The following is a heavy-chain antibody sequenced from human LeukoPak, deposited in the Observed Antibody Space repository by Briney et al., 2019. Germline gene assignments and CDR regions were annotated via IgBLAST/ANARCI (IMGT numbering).Heavy chain of an antibody. CDR1: GYSFTNYW. J-gene: IGHJ4*02. V-gene: IGHV5-10-1*01. D-gene: IGHD2-21*02. CDR2: IDPSGSYT. Sequence: GEALKTSCKGSGYSFTNYWISWVRQMPGKGLGGMGRIDPSGSYTNYSPSFQGHVTMSADKSISTAYLQWTSLKASDTAMYYCAAEVTATRAFDYWGQGALVTVSS. CDR3: AAEVTATRAFDY.